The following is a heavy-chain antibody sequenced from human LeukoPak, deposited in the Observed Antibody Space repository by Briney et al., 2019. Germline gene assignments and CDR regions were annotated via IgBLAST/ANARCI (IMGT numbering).Heavy chain of an antibody. Sequence: ASVKVSCKASVYTFTGYYMHWVRQAPGQGLEWMGWINPNSGGANYAQKLQGRVTMTRDTSISTAYMELSRLTSDDTAVYYCARVEAYCSGGDCYSRWVDYWGQGTLVTVSS. D-gene: IGHD2-15*01. CDR2: INPNSGGA. CDR1: VYTFTGYY. V-gene: IGHV1-2*02. J-gene: IGHJ4*02. CDR3: ARVEAYCSGGDCYSRWVDY.